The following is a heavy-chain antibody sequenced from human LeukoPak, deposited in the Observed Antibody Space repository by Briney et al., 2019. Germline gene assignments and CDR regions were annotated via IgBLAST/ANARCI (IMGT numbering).Heavy chain of an antibody. V-gene: IGHV4-34*01. Sequence: SETLSLTCAVSGGSFSAFHWTWIRQPPGQGLEWIGEINGSGKTNYNPSLKSRVTISVDTSKNQFSLKMTSVTAADTAVYYCARVMGAAHFDYWGQGTLVTVSS. J-gene: IGHJ4*02. CDR2: INGSGKT. CDR1: GGSFSAFH. CDR3: ARVMGAAHFDY. D-gene: IGHD1-26*01.